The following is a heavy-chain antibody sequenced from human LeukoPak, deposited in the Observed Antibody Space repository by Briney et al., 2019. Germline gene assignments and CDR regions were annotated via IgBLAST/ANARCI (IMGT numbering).Heavy chain of an antibody. CDR1: GFTFSMYS. Sequence: GGSLRLPCAASGFTFSMYSMHWVRQAPGKGLECVSAINSDGSSTYYADSVRGRFTISRDNSKNTLYLQMGSLITEDMAVYYCARVLAGYDYWGQGTLVTVSS. CDR2: INSDGSST. J-gene: IGHJ4*02. CDR3: ARVLAGYDY. D-gene: IGHD2-15*01. V-gene: IGHV3-64*02.